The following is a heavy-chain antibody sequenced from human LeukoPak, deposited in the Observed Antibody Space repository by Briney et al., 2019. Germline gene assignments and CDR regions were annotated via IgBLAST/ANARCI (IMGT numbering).Heavy chain of an antibody. D-gene: IGHD3-9*01. CDR2: IYHSGST. Sequence: SETLSLTCTVSGYSISSGYYWGWIRQPPGKGLEWIGSIYHSGSTYYNPSLKSRVTISVDTSKNQFSLKLSSVTAADTAVYYCARGRGITVFLWRYYMDVWGKGTTVTVSS. CDR3: ARGRGITVFLWRYYMDV. V-gene: IGHV4-38-2*02. CDR1: GYSISSGYY. J-gene: IGHJ6*03.